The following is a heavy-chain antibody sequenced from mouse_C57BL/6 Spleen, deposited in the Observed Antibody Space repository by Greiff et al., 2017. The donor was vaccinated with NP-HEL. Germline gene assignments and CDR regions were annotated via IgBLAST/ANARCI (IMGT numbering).Heavy chain of an antibody. CDR1: GYTFTDYE. Sequence: QVQLQQSGAELVRPGASVTLSCKASGYTFTDYEMHWVKQTPVHGLEWIGAIDPETGGTAYNQKFKGKAILTADKSSSTAYMELRSLTSEDSAVYYCTRWTMYDGYPLDYWGQGTTLTVSS. D-gene: IGHD2-3*01. J-gene: IGHJ2*01. CDR2: IDPETGGT. V-gene: IGHV1-15*01. CDR3: TRWTMYDGYPLDY.